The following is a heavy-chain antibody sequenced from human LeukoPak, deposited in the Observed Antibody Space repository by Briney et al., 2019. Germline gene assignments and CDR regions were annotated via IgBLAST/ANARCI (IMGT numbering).Heavy chain of an antibody. J-gene: IGHJ3*02. CDR1: GFTVSSNY. Sequence: GGSLRLSCAASGFTVSSNYMSWVRQAPGKGLGWVSVIYSGGSTYYADSVKGRFTISRDNSKNTLYLQMNSLRVEDTAVYYCAREIYCSASSCTGGVFDIWGQGTMVTVSS. D-gene: IGHD2-15*01. CDR2: IYSGGST. V-gene: IGHV3-53*01. CDR3: AREIYCSASSCTGGVFDI.